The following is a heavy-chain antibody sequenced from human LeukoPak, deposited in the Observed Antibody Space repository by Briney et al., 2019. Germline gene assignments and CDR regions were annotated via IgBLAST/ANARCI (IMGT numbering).Heavy chain of an antibody. CDR1: GFTFDDYG. J-gene: IGHJ4*02. D-gene: IGHD3-10*01. V-gene: IGHV3-23*01. CDR2: ISGSGCST. Sequence: TGGSLRLSCAASGFTFDDYGMSWVRQAPGKGLEWVSAISGSGCSTYYADSVKGRFTISRDNSKNTLYLQKNSLRAEDTAVYYCAKDPSNMVRGVVEYYFDYWGQGTLVTVSS. CDR3: AKDPSNMVRGVVEYYFDY.